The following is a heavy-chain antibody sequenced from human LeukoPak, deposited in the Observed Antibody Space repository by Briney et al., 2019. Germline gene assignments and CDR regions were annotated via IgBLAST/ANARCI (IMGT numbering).Heavy chain of an antibody. J-gene: IGHJ4*02. CDR2: IKQDGSEK. CDR3: ETDPVVGN. CDR1: GFTFSSFW. Sequence: PGGSLRLSCAASGFTFSSFWMTWVRQAPVKGLEWVANIKQDGSEKYYVDSVKGRFTTSRDNAKNSLYLQMNSLRAEDTAVYYCETDPVVGNWGQGTLVTVSS. D-gene: IGHD2-21*01. V-gene: IGHV3-7*01.